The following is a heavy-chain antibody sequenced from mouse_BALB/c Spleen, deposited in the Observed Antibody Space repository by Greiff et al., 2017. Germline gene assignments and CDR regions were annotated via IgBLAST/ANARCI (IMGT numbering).Heavy chain of an antibody. J-gene: IGHJ2*01. CDR1: GYTFTSYY. CDR3: TRRGYDYDRHLDY. V-gene: IGHV1S81*02. Sequence: QVQLKESGAELVKPGASVKLSCKASGYTFTSYYMYWVKQRPGQGLEWIGEINPSNGGTNFNEKFKSKATLTVDKSSSTAYMQLSSLTSEDSAVYYCTRRGYDYDRHLDYGGQGTTLTVSS. D-gene: IGHD2-4*01. CDR2: INPSNGGT.